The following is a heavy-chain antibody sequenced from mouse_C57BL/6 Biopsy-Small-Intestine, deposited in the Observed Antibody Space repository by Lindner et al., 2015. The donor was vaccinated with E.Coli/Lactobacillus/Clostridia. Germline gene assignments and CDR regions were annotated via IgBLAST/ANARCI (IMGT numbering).Heavy chain of an antibody. V-gene: IGHV5-6*01. CDR2: ISSGGNYT. Sequence: EVQLQESGGDLVKPGGSLKLSCAASGFTFSTYGMSWVRQTPDKRLEWVATISSGGNYTYHPDSVKGRFTISRDNAKNTLYLQMSSLKSEDRAMYYCASHYYGLSWFAYWGQGTLVTVSA. CDR1: GFTFSTYG. CDR3: ASHYYGLSWFAY. J-gene: IGHJ3*01. D-gene: IGHD1-1*01.